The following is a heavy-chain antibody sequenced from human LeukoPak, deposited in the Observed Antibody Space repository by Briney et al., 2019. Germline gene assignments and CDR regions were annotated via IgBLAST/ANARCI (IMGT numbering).Heavy chain of an antibody. CDR3: ARDLYYGSSAYFEGYFDY. CDR2: QKKDGGDK. V-gene: IGHV3-7*01. J-gene: IGHJ4*02. Sequence: GSLKIPLSAFGFHFYALWMNRVPPAPGKGPEWVAQQKKDGGDKYYADSVKGRFTISRDNAKKSLYLHMNSLRAEDTALYFCARDLYYGSSAYFEGYFDYWGQGALVTVSS. CDR1: GFHFYALW. D-gene: IGHD3-22*01.